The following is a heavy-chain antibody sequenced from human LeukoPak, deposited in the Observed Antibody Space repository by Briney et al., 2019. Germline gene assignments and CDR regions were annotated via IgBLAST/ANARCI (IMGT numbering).Heavy chain of an antibody. CDR2: ISSSSTYI. CDR3: ARDRGYSDYDAFDV. V-gene: IGHV3-21*01. CDR1: GFTFSSYR. D-gene: IGHD5-12*01. J-gene: IGHJ4*02. Sequence: GGSLRLSCAASGFTFSSYRMNWVRQTPGKGLEWVSYISSSSTYIYYADSVKGRFTISRDNAKNSLFLQMNSLRAEDTAVYYCARDRGYSDYDAFDVWGQGTLVTVSS.